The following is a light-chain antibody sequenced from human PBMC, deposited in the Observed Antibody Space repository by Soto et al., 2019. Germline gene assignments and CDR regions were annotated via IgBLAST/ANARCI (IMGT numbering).Light chain of an antibody. CDR2: TAS. V-gene: IGKV1-39*01. CDR3: QQSYSASGT. CDR1: QSISSD. J-gene: IGKJ4*01. Sequence: DIQMTQSPSSLSASVGDRVTITCRASQSISSDVNWYQQKPGKAPKLLIYTASSLQSGVLSRFTGRGSGTDFTLTISSLQPEDFATYYCQQSYSASGTFGGGTKVEL.